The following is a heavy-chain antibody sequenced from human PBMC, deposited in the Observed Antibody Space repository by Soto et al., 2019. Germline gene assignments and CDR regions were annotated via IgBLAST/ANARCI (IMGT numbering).Heavy chain of an antibody. V-gene: IGHV4-59*08. CDR3: ARHGLLSYSSGSHFDY. Sequence: PSETLSLTCTVSGGSISSYYWSWIRQPPGKGLEWIGYIYYSGSTNYNPSLKSRVTISVDTSKNQFSLKLSSVTAADTAVYYCARHGLLSYSSGSHFDYWGQGTLVTVSS. CDR2: IYYSGST. CDR1: GGSISSYY. J-gene: IGHJ4*02. D-gene: IGHD6-19*01.